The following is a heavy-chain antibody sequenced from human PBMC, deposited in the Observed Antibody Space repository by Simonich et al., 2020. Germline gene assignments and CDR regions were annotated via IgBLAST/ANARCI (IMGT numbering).Heavy chain of an antibody. J-gene: IGHJ6*02. CDR2: ISHSGST. D-gene: IGHD6-13*01. CDR1: GYSISSGYY. V-gene: IGHV4-38-2*01. CDR3: ARVGYSNYYYYGMDV. Sequence: QVQLQESGPGLVKPSETLSLTCAVSGYSISSGYYWGWIRQPPGKGREWFGSISHSGSTYYNPSLKSRVTISVDTSKNQFSLKLSSVTAADTAVYYCARVGYSNYYYYGMDVWGQGTTVTVSS.